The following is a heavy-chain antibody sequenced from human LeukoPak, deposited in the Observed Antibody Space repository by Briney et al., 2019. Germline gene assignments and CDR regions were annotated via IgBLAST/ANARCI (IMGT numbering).Heavy chain of an antibody. D-gene: IGHD3-22*01. CDR3: AKNIRYYYDSSGYYYFPFGKYYFDY. V-gene: IGHV3-23*01. J-gene: IGHJ4*02. Sequence: PGGSLRLSCAASGFTFSSYAMRWVRQAPGKGREWVSDISGSGGSTYYADSVKGRFTISRDNSKNTLYLQMNSLRAEDTAVYYCAKNIRYYYDSSGYYYFPFGKYYFDYWGQGTLVTVSS. CDR1: GFTFSSYA. CDR2: ISGSGGST.